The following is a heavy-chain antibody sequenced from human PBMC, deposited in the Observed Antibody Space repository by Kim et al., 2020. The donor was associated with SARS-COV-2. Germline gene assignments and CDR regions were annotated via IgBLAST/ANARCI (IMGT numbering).Heavy chain of an antibody. CDR2: IIPIFGTA. Sequence: SVKVSCKASGGTFSSYAISWVRQAPGQGLEWMGGIIPIFGTANYAQKFQGRVTITADESTSTAYMELSSLRSEDTAVYYCARDAPTTPINHENWYFDLWGRGTLVTVSS. J-gene: IGHJ2*01. D-gene: IGHD4-17*01. CDR1: GGTFSSYA. CDR3: ARDAPTTPINHENWYFDL. V-gene: IGHV1-69*13.